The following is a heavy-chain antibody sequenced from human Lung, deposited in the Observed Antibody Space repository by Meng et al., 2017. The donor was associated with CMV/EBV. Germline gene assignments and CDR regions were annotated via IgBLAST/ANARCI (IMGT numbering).Heavy chain of an antibody. CDR3: ATSLVKALGALDL. CDR2: VSYVGSDK. J-gene: IGHJ3*01. V-gene: IGHV3-30*01. Sequence: GESXKISCVASGFIFDNYALHWVRQAPGKGLQWVAVVSYVGSDKYVADSVKGRYTVSRDNSKNTLSLQMNRLRVDDTAVYYCATSLVKALGALDLWGQGTMVTVSS. CDR1: GFIFDNYA. D-gene: IGHD3-9*01.